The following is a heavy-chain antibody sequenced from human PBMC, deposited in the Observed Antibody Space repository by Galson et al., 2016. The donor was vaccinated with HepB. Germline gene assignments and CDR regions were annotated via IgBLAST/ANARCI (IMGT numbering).Heavy chain of an antibody. D-gene: IGHD1-1*01. Sequence: EPLSLTCSVSGDSVATREYNWAWIRQSPGRGLEWIATIYYPGASWYNPSLQSRVSISVDTHNNQFSLRVNSVTAADTAVYFCARQGGHWKWNFDLWGQGTLVTVSS. CDR2: IYYPGAS. CDR3: ARQGGHWKWNFDL. V-gene: IGHV4-39*01. J-gene: IGHJ4*02. CDR1: GDSVATREYN.